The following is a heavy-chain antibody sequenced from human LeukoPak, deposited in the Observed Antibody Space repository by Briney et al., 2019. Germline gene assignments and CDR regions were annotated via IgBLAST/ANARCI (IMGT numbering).Heavy chain of an antibody. D-gene: IGHD2-21*02. CDR1: GGSISSYY. CDR2: IYYSGST. Sequence: SEPLSLTCTVSGGSISSYYWSWIRQSPGKGLEWIGYIYYSGSTNYNPSLKSRVTISVDTSKNQFSLKLSSVTAADTAMYYCARAPRGGMVTQFDYWGQGTLVTVSS. J-gene: IGHJ4*02. CDR3: ARAPRGGMVTQFDY. V-gene: IGHV4-59*01.